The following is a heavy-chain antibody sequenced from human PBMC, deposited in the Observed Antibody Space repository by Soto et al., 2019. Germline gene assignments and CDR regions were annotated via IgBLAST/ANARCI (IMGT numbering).Heavy chain of an antibody. D-gene: IGHD6-6*01. V-gene: IGHV3-30-3*01. CDR2: ISYDGTNN. CDR3: ARKYSSSSWFDP. CDR1: GFTFSSYA. J-gene: IGHJ5*02. Sequence: PGGSLRLSCAASGFTFSSYAMHWVRQAPGKGLEWVAVISYDGTNNYYADSVKGRFTISRDNSKNTLYLQMNSLRAEDTAVYYCARKYSSSSWFDPWGQGTLVTVSS.